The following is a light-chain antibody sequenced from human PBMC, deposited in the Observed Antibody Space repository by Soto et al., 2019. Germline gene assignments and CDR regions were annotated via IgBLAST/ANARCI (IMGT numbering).Light chain of an antibody. CDR1: QSVSNN. CDR3: QQYNNWPPIT. V-gene: IGKV3-15*01. CDR2: GTS. J-gene: IGKJ5*01. Sequence: EKVMTHSPHTLSVSLGEKAPLSCTASQSVSNNLAWYQHKPGQAPRLLIYGTSTRATGIPARFSGSRSGTEFTLTISSLQSEDFAVYYCQQYNNWPPITFGQGTRLEIK.